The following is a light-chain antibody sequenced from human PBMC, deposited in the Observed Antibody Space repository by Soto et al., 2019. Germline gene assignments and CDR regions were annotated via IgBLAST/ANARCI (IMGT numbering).Light chain of an antibody. J-gene: IGLJ2*01. Sequence: SVLTEPASVSGSPGQSITISCTGTSSDVGGYNYVSWNQQHPGKAPKLMIYDVSNRPSGVSNRFSGSKSGNTASLTISGLQAEDEADYYCSSYTSSSTYVVFGGGTKLTVL. CDR3: SSYTSSSTYVV. CDR2: DVS. CDR1: SSDVGGYNY. V-gene: IGLV2-14*01.